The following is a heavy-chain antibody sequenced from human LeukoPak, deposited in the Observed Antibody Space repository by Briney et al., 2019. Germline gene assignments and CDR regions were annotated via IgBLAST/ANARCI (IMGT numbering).Heavy chain of an antibody. J-gene: IGHJ4*02. Sequence: PSETLSLTCTVSGGSISSYYWSWIRQPPGKGLEWIGYIYYSGSTNYNPSLKSRVTISVDTSKNQFSLKLSSVTAADTAVYYCARALYYYDSSGYYYDYFDYWGQGTLVTVSS. CDR2: IYYSGST. V-gene: IGHV4-59*01. D-gene: IGHD3-22*01. CDR1: GGSISSYY. CDR3: ARALYYYDSSGYYYDYFDY.